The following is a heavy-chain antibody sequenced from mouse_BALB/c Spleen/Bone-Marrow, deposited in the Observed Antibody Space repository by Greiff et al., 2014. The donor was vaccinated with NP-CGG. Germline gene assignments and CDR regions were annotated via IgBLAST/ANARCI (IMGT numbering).Heavy chain of an antibody. CDR1: GFNIKDTY. CDR2: IDPANGNT. Sequence: VQLQQSGAELVKPGASVKLSCTASGFNIKDTYMHWVKQRPEQGLERIGRIDPANGNTKYDPKFQGKATITADTSSNTAHLQLSSLTSEDTAVYYCARYRLGTYFDYWGQGTTLTVSS. CDR3: ARYRLGTYFDY. J-gene: IGHJ2*01. V-gene: IGHV14-3*02. D-gene: IGHD2-14*01.